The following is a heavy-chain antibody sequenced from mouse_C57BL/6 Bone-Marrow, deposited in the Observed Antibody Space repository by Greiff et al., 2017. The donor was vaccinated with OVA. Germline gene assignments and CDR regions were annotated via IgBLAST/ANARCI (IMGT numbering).Heavy chain of an antibody. Sequence: VQGVESGAELVKPGASVKISCKASGYAFSSYWMNWVKQRPGKGLEWIGQIYPGDGDTNYNGKFKGKATLTADKSSSTAYMQLSSLTSEDSAVYFCASYYDYDDGYAMDYWGQGTSVTVSS. D-gene: IGHD2-4*01. J-gene: IGHJ4*01. CDR2: IYPGDGDT. V-gene: IGHV1-80*01. CDR3: ASYYDYDDGYAMDY. CDR1: GYAFSSYW.